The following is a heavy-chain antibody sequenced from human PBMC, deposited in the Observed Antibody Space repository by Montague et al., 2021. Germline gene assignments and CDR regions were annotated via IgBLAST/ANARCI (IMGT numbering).Heavy chain of an antibody. Sequence: SLRLSCAASGFTFSGYAMSWVRQAPGKGLEWVSGTSATGGGTFYADSVKGRFITSRDNSKNTLFLQMNSLRADDTAVCYCAKNRAAPGRSSFDYWGQGTLVTVSS. V-gene: IGHV3-23*01. D-gene: IGHD6-13*01. CDR1: GFTFSGYA. CDR2: TSATGGGT. J-gene: IGHJ4*02. CDR3: AKNRAAPGRSSFDY.